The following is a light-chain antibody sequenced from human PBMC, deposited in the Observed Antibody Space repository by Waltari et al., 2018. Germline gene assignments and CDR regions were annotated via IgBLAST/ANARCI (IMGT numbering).Light chain of an antibody. Sequence: DIVMTQSPESLTVSLGDRATINCKSTPSLFYNSNNQNYLAWYQQKPGQPPKVLIYWASTRESGVPERFSGSGSGTDFTLTITNLQPEDVAVYYCQQYYSTFLTFGGGTKVE. CDR3: QQYYSTFLT. J-gene: IGKJ4*01. CDR1: PSLFYNSNNQNY. V-gene: IGKV4-1*01. CDR2: WAS.